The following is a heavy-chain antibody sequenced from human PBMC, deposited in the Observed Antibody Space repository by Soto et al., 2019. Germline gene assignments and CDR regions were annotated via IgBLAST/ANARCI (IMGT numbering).Heavy chain of an antibody. V-gene: IGHV3-15*01. CDR3: MRFLGYCSSTSCPDAFDI. Sequence: GGSLRLSCAASGFTFSNAWMSWVRQAPGKGLEWVGRIKSKTDGGTTDYAAPVKGRFTISRDDSKNTLYLQMNSLKTEDTAFFYFMRFLGYCSSTSCPDAFDIWGQGKMVTVSS. J-gene: IGHJ3*02. CDR2: IKSKTDGGTT. D-gene: IGHD2-2*01. CDR1: GFTFSNAW.